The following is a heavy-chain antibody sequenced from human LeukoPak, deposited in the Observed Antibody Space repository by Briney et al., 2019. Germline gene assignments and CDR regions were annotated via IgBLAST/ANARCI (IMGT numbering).Heavy chain of an antibody. V-gene: IGHV4-59*08. D-gene: IGHD6-19*01. Sequence: SETLSLTCTVSGGSTNSYFWSWIRQPPGKGLEWIGLIYYAATTNYNPSLMSRVTISVDRSKSQLSLQLRSVTAADTAVYYCARHQWLGSYAMDVWGQGTTVTVSS. J-gene: IGHJ6*02. CDR3: ARHQWLGSYAMDV. CDR1: GGSTNSYF. CDR2: IYYAATT.